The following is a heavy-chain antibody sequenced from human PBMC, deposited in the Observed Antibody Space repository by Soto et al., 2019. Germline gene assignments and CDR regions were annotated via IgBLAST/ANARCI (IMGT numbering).Heavy chain of an antibody. CDR3: ARDYNDFWSGSVDY. D-gene: IGHD3-3*01. J-gene: IGHJ4*02. Sequence: EVHLVESGGRLVQPGGSLRLSCAASGFRFSDYSMNWVRQAPGRGLEWVSYISSSSFTIHYADSVEVRIAISRDNAKNSLYVQMNSLRAEDTDVYYCARDYNDFWSGSVDYLGQGALVTVSS. V-gene: IGHV3-48*01. CDR2: ISSSSFTI. CDR1: GFRFSDYS.